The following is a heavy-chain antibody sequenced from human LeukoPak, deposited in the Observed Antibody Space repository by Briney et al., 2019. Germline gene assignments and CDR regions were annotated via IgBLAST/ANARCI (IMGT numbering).Heavy chain of an antibody. CDR2: ISSNGGST. D-gene: IGHD3-3*01. CDR3: VKDNEITIFGVVTPQRGFDY. CDR1: GFTVSSYA. Sequence: GRSLRLSCSASGFTVSSYAMHSVRQDAGKGLEYVSAISSNGGSTSCADSVKGRFTISRDNSKNTLYLQMSSLRAEDTAVYYCVKDNEITIFGVVTPQRGFDYWGQGTLVTVSS. J-gene: IGHJ4*02. V-gene: IGHV3-64D*09.